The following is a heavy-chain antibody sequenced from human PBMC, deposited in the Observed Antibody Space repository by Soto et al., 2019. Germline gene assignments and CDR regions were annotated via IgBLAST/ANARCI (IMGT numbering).Heavy chain of an antibody. J-gene: IGHJ4*02. Sequence: GASVKVSCKASGYTFTSYDINWVRQAPGQGLECMGWINAGNGDTKYSQEFQGRVTISRDTSASTAYMALTSLTFEDTAVYYCARGGSGWPFDYWGQGTLVTVSS. D-gene: IGHD6-19*01. CDR2: INAGNGDT. V-gene: IGHV1-3*01. CDR1: GYTFTSYD. CDR3: ARGGSGWPFDY.